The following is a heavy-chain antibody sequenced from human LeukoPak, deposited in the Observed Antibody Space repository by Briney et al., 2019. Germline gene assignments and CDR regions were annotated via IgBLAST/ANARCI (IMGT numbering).Heavy chain of an antibody. J-gene: IGHJ4*02. D-gene: IGHD3-3*01. CDR2: IYHSGST. CDR3: ARAHVNGSGPRFDY. V-gene: IGHV4-30-2*01. Sequence: SETLSLTCTVSGGSISSDGYYWSWILQPPGKGLEWIGYIYHSGSTYYNPSLKSRVTISVDRSKNQFSLKLSSVTAADTAVYYCARAHVNGSGPRFDYWGQGTLVTVSS. CDR1: GGSISSDGYY.